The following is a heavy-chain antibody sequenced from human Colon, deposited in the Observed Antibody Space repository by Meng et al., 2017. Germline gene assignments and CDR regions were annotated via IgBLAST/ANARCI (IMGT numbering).Heavy chain of an antibody. D-gene: IGHD6-13*01. CDR2: IDRSGRT. CDR1: GGSIRSGTG. Sequence: VDLQEPSPGPVGPSATLPRTCLVLGGSIRSGTGWPRVRQPPGKGLLWIGEIDRSGRTSRNPSLQGRTTILLDKSQNKFSLALNSVTVAYTAIYYSARKRKSPGTLGFDYWGQGTLVTVSS. V-gene: IGHV4/OR15-8*01. CDR3: ARKRKSPGTLGFDY. J-gene: IGHJ4*02.